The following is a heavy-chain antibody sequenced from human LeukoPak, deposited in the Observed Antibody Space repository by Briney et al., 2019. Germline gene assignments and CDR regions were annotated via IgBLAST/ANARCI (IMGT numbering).Heavy chain of an antibody. CDR1: GFTFSSYW. Sequence: GGSLRLSCAASGFTFSSYWMHWVRQAPGKGLVWVSRINSDGSSTSYADSVKGRFTISRDNAKNTLYLQMNSLRAEDTAVYYCASIIRYYYDSSGFPSSWGQGTLVTVSS. CDR2: INSDGSST. CDR3: ASIIRYYYDSSGFPSS. D-gene: IGHD3-22*01. V-gene: IGHV3-74*01. J-gene: IGHJ4*02.